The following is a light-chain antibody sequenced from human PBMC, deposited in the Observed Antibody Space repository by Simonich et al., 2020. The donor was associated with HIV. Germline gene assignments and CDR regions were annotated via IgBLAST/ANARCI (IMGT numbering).Light chain of an antibody. Sequence: QSALTQPASVSGSPGQSITISCTGTRSDVGSYNLVSWYQQQPGKAPKLMIYEGSKRPSGGSNRFSVSKSGNTASLTISGHQAEDEADYYGCSYAGSSTWVFGGGTKLTVL. V-gene: IGLV2-23*01. CDR1: RSDVGSYNL. J-gene: IGLJ3*02. CDR2: EGS. CDR3: CSYAGSSTWV.